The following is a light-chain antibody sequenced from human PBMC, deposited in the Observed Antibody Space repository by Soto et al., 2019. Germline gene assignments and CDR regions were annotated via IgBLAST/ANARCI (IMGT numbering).Light chain of an antibody. CDR1: SGDIGAYNY. CDR2: EVT. J-gene: IGLJ1*01. V-gene: IGLV2-14*01. Sequence: QSALTQPASVSGSPGESITISCIGTSGDIGAYNYVSWYQQHPDKAPKLILYEVTNRPSGASDRFSGSKSGNAAFLTISGLQAEDEAHYYCSSYSTSATPYVFGTGTKVTVL. CDR3: SSYSTSATPYV.